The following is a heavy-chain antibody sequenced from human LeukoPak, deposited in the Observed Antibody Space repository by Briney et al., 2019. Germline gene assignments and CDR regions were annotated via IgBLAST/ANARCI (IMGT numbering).Heavy chain of an antibody. CDR1: GGSISSYY. CDR3: ARDGYSGSDAL. D-gene: IGHD5-12*01. Sequence: PSETLSLTCTVSGGSISSYYWSWIRQPPGKGLEWIGYIYYSGSTNYNPSLKSRVTISVDTSQNQFYLKLSSVTAADTAVYYCARDGYSGSDALWGQGTLVTVSS. V-gene: IGHV4-59*01. J-gene: IGHJ4*02. CDR2: IYYSGST.